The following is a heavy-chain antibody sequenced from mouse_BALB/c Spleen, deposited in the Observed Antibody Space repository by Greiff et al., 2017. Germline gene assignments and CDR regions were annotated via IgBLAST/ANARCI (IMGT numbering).Heavy chain of an antibody. D-gene: IGHD1-1*01. J-gene: IGHJ1*01. Sequence: EVQLVESGGDLVKPGGSLKLACAASGFTFSSYGMSWVRQTPDKRLEWVATISSGGSYTYYPDSVKGRFTISRYNAKNTLYLQMSSLKSEDTAMYYCARHGQYSGSSHWYFDVGGAGTTVTVAA. CDR1: GFTFSSYG. CDR2: ISSGGSYT. V-gene: IGHV5-6*01. CDR3: ARHGQYSGSSHWYFDV.